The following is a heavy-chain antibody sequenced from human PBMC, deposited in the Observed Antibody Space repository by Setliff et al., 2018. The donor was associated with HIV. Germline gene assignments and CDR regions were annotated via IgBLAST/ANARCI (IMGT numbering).Heavy chain of an antibody. CDR3: AKTLPTLYPPHDYYFAMDV. Sequence: GGSLRLSCAPSGFTFGSYAMSWVRQAPGKGLEWVSVISGSGDSTFYADSLKGRFTIPRDNSKNTLYLQMNSLRAEDTAVYYCAKTLPTLYPPHDYYFAMDVWGQGTTVTAP. J-gene: IGHJ6*02. V-gene: IGHV3-23*01. CDR1: GFTFGSYA. D-gene: IGHD2-15*01. CDR2: ISGSGDST.